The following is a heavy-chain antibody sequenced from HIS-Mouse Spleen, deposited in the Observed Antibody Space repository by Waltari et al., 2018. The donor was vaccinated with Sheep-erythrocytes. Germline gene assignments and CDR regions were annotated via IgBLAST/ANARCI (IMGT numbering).Heavy chain of an antibody. J-gene: IGHJ4*02. Sequence: EVQLVESGGGLVQPGRSLRLSWAASGFSFDDYAMHWVRQAPGKGLEWVSGISWNSGSIGYADSVKGRFTISRDNAKNSLYLQMNSLRAEDTALYYCAKDISRTIVVVPAAVGDYWGQGTLVTVSS. CDR1: GFSFDDYA. V-gene: IGHV3-9*01. D-gene: IGHD2-2*01. CDR2: ISWNSGSI. CDR3: AKDISRTIVVVPAAVGDY.